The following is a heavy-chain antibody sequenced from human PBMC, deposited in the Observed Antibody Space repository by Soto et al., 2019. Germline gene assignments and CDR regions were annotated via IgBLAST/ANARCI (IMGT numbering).Heavy chain of an antibody. CDR2: ISGSGGST. CDR3: AKDRFRGRGYSYADY. CDR1: GFTFSSYA. J-gene: IGHJ4*02. D-gene: IGHD5-18*01. V-gene: IGHV3-23*01. Sequence: VGSLRLSCAASGFTFSSYAMSWVRQAPGKGLEWVSAISGSGGSTYYADSVKGRFTISRDNSKNTLYLQMNSLRAEDTAVYYCAKDRFRGRGYSYADYWGQGTLVTVSS.